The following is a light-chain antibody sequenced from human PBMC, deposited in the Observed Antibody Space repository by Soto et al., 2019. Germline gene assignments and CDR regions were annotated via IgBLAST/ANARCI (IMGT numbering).Light chain of an antibody. CDR2: GNS. V-gene: IGLV1-40*01. J-gene: IGLJ1*01. Sequence: QSVLTQPPSVSGAPGQRVTISCTGSSCNIGAGYDVHWYQQLPGTAPKLLLYGNSNRPSGVPDRFSGSKSGTSASLAITGLQAEDEADYCCQSYDSSLSGYVFGTGTKLTVL. CDR1: SCNIGAGYD. CDR3: QSYDSSLSGYV.